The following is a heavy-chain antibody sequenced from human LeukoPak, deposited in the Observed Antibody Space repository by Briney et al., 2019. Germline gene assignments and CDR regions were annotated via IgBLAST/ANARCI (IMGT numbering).Heavy chain of an antibody. CDR2: IYHSGST. Sequence: PSETLSLTCTVSGYSISSGYYWGWIRQPPGKGLEWIGSIYHSGSTYYNPSLKSRVTISVDTSKNQFSLKLSSVTAADTAVYFCARDGSGYSYGHFDYWGQGTLVTVSS. V-gene: IGHV4-38-2*02. CDR1: GYSISSGYY. D-gene: IGHD5-18*01. CDR3: ARDGSGYSYGHFDY. J-gene: IGHJ4*02.